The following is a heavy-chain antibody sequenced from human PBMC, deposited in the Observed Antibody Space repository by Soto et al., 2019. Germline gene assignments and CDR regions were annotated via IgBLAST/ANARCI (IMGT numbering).Heavy chain of an antibody. CDR3: AKDASFRPKDWFDP. V-gene: IGHV3-23*01. Sequence: EVQLLESGGGLVQPGGSLRLSCAASGFTFSSYAMSWVRQAPGQGLEWVAAISGSGGSTYYADSVKGRFTISRDNSKNPMYLQMNSLRAENTVVYYCAKDASFRPKDWFDPWGQGTLVTVSS. CDR2: ISGSGGST. D-gene: IGHD2-15*01. J-gene: IGHJ5*02. CDR1: GFTFSSYA.